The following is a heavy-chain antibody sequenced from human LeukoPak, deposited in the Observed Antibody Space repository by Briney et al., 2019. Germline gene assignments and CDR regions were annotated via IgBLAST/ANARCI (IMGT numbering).Heavy chain of an antibody. D-gene: IGHD5-24*01. Sequence: GGSLRLSCAASGFTFSSYAMSWVRQAQGKGLESVPAISGRGGSTYYADSVKGRFTISRDNSKNTLYLQMSSLRAEDTAVYYCASVEEDFWGQGTLVTVSS. CDR3: ASVEEDF. CDR2: ISGRGGST. CDR1: GFTFSSYA. J-gene: IGHJ4*02. V-gene: IGHV3-23*01.